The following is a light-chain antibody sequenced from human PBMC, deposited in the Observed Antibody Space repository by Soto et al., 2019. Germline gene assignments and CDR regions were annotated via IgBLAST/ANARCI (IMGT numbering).Light chain of an antibody. V-gene: IGKV1-13*02. J-gene: IGKJ5*01. CDR3: QQFNSYPIT. CDR2: DVS. Sequence: AIQLTQSPSSLSASVGDRVTISCRASQDVRGALAWYQQKPGTAPKILIYDVSVLESGVPTRCSGSGSGTDFTLTITSLQPVDFATYYCQQFNSYPITFGQGTRLEIK. CDR1: QDVRGA.